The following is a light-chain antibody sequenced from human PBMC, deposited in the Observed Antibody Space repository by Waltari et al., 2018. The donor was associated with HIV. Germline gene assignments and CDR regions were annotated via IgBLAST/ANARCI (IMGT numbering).Light chain of an antibody. CDR1: SSDVGGYNY. CDR3: SSYTSSSTRV. V-gene: IGLV2-14*03. CDR2: DVS. J-gene: IGLJ3*02. Sequence: QSALTQPASVSGSPGQSITISCTGTSSDVGGYNYVSGYQRPPGKAPKLMLYDVSNRPSVVSNRFSGSNSGNTASLTISGLQAEDEADYYCSSYTSSSTRVFGGGTTVTVL.